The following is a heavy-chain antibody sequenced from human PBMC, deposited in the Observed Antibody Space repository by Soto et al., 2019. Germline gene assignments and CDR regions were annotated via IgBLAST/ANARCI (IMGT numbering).Heavy chain of an antibody. D-gene: IGHD4-17*01. J-gene: IGHJ5*02. CDR1: GFTFSSYA. V-gene: IGHV3-23*01. CDR2: ISGSGGST. CDR3: AKVPRDYGDYNNWFDP. Sequence: EVQLLESGGGLVQPGGSLRLSCAASGFTFSSYAMSWVRQAPGKGLEWVSAISGSGGSTYYADSVKGRFTISRDNSKNTLYLQMNSLRAEDTAVYYCAKVPRDYGDYNNWFDPWGQGTLVTVSS.